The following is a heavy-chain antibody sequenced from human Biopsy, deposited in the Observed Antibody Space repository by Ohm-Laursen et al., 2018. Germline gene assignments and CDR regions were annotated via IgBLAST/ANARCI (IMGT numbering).Heavy chain of an antibody. CDR2: ISYTGGI. CDR1: DGSINSNDYY. Sequence: SETLSLTCTVSDGSINSNDYYWGWIRKSPGKGLEWLAYISYTGGITSNPSLNGRATMSLDTSKNQFSLRLIYVTAADTAVYYCARMPHFDYWGQGILVTVSS. J-gene: IGHJ4*02. V-gene: IGHV4-61*05. CDR3: ARMPHFDY. D-gene: IGHD2-2*01.